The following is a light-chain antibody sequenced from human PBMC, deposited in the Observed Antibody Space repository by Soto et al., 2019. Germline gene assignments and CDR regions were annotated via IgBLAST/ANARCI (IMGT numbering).Light chain of an antibody. J-gene: IGKJ5*01. CDR2: DAS. CDR3: QQRSNWPPT. CDR1: QGFSSY. V-gene: IGKV3-11*01. Sequence: EIVLTQSPATLSLSPGERATLSCRASQGFSSYLAWYQQKPGQAPRLLIYDASNRATGIPARFSGSGSGTDFPLTISSLEPEDFAVYYCQQRSNWPPTFGQGTRLEIK.